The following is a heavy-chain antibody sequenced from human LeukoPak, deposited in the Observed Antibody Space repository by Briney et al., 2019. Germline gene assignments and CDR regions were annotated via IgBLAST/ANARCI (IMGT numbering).Heavy chain of an antibody. Sequence: GGSLRLSCAASGFTFSSYATHWVRQAPGKGLEWVAVISYDGSNKYYADSVKGRFTISRDNSKNTLYLQMNSLRAEDTAVYYCARNSGWYSFDSWGQGTLVTVSS. CDR3: ARNSGWYSFDS. J-gene: IGHJ4*02. D-gene: IGHD6-19*01. CDR2: ISYDGSNK. V-gene: IGHV3-30-3*01. CDR1: GFTFSSYA.